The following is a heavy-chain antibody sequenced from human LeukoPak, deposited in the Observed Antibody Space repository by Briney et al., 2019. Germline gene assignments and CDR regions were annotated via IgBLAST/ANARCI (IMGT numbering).Heavy chain of an antibody. D-gene: IGHD6-19*01. CDR1: GGSISSSSYY. V-gene: IGHV4-39*07. CDR2: IYYSGST. CDR3: ARDSTEQWLAHNWFDP. Sequence: SETLSLTCTVSGGSISSSSYYWGWIRQPPGKGLEWIGSIYYSGSTYYNPSLKSRVTISVDTSKNQFSLKLSSVTAADTAVYYCARDSTEQWLAHNWFDPWGQGTLVTVSS. J-gene: IGHJ5*02.